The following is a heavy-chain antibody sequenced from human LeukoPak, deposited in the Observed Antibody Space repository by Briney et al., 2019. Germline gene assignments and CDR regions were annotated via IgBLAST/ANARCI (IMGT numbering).Heavy chain of an antibody. J-gene: IGHJ4*02. CDR2: INAGNGDT. CDR3: ARGLWSAHRREYYFDS. CDR1: GYTFTNYA. Sequence: ASVKVSCKASGYTFTNYAVNWLRQAPGQRLEWMGWINAGNGDTKFSQNYQARITITRDASASTAYMELSSLTSEDTAVYFCARGLWSAHRREYYFDSWGQGTLVTVSS. D-gene: IGHD3-3*01. V-gene: IGHV1-3*01.